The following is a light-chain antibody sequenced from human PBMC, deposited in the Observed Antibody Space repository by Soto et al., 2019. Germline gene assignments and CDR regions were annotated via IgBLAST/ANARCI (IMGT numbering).Light chain of an antibody. CDR3: QQRADWPIT. V-gene: IGKV3D-7*01. Sequence: EVVLTQSPATLSLSPGEGATLSCRVSQSISSSYLSWYQQRPGQAPRLLIYGASTRATGIPARFSGSGRGSGTDFTLTISSLEPDDFAVYYCQQRADWPITFGQGTRLEIK. CDR2: GAS. CDR1: QSISSSY. J-gene: IGKJ5*01.